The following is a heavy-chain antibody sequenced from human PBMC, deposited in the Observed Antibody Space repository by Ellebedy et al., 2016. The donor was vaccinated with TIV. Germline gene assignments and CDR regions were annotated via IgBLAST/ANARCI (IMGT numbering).Heavy chain of an antibody. J-gene: IGHJ5*02. CDR1: GYSFTSYW. Sequence: KVSCKASGYSFTSYWIGWVRQMPGKGLECMGLIYPGDSDTRYSPSFQGQVTISADKSITTAYLQWRSLKASDTAMYYCARRALMGTSSPRGSFDPWGQGTLVTVSS. D-gene: IGHD2-2*01. V-gene: IGHV5-51*01. CDR2: IYPGDSDT. CDR3: ARRALMGTSSPRGSFDP.